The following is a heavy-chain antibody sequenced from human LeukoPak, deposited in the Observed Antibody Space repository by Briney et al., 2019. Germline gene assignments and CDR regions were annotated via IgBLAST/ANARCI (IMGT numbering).Heavy chain of an antibody. CDR3: ARATMLDFDY. CDR1: GGSISSSSYY. V-gene: IGHV4-39*07. D-gene: IGHD2-8*01. Sequence: SETLSLTCTVSGGSISSSSYYWSWIRQPPGKGLEWIGEINHSGSTNYNPSLKSRVTISLDTSKNQFSLKLSSVTAADTAAYYCARATMLDFDYWGQGTLVTVSS. CDR2: INHSGST. J-gene: IGHJ4*02.